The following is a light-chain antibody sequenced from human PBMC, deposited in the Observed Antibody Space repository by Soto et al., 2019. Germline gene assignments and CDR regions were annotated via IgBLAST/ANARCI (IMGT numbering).Light chain of an antibody. CDR2: GAS. Sequence: EIVLTQSPATLSLSPGERSTLSCRASQSVGSSHLAWYQQKPGQAPSLLMYGASSRATGIPDRFSGSGSGTDFTLTISRLEPEDFAVYYCQQYGSAPWTFGQGTTGDIK. J-gene: IGKJ1*01. CDR3: QQYGSAPWT. CDR1: QSVGSSH. V-gene: IGKV3-20*01.